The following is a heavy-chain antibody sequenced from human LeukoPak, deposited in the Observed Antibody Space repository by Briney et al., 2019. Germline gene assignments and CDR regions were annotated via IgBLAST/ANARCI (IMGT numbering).Heavy chain of an antibody. V-gene: IGHV3-30*02. Sequence: GGSLRLSCAASGFTFSSYGMHWVRQAPGKGLEWVAFIRYDGSNKYYVDSVKGRFTISRDNSKNTLYLQMNSLRAEDTAVYYCAKDRGSGYSYGGRTFDYWGQGTLVTVSS. CDR1: GFTFSSYG. CDR2: IRYDGSNK. D-gene: IGHD5-18*01. J-gene: IGHJ4*02. CDR3: AKDRGSGYSYGGRTFDY.